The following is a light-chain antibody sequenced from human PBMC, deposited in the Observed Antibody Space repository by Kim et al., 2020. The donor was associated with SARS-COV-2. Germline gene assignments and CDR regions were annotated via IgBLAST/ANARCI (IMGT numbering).Light chain of an antibody. CDR2: GKN. CDR1: SLRLTY. CDR3: NSWDTSSFYVV. Sequence: SSELTQDPAVSVALGQTVTITCQGDSLRLTYASWYQQKPGQAPLLVIYGKNSRPSGFPDRFSGSSSGPTASLTITGAQAEDEADYYCNSWDTSSFYVVFGGGTQLTVL. V-gene: IGLV3-19*01. J-gene: IGLJ2*01.